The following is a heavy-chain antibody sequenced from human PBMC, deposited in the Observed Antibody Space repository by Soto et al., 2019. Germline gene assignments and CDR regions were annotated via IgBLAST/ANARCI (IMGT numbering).Heavy chain of an antibody. V-gene: IGHV3-30*18. J-gene: IGHJ6*02. CDR2: ISYDGSNK. Sequence: PGGSLRLSCAASGFTFSSYGMHWVRQAPGKGLEWVAVISYDGSNKYYADSVKGRFTISRDNSKNTLYLQMNSLRAEDTAVYYCAKVGNYGGNSFYYYYGMDVWGQGTTVTVSS. CDR1: GFTFSSYG. CDR3: AKVGNYGGNSFYYYYGMDV. D-gene: IGHD4-17*01.